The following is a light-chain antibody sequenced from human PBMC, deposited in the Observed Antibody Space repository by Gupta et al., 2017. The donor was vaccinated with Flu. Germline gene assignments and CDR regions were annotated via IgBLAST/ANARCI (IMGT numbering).Light chain of an antibody. CDR1: QSRLHSNGYNY. V-gene: IGKV2-28*01. CDR2: LGS. Sequence: DIVMTQYPLSLPVTPGEPASTSCRSSQSRLHSNGYNYLDWYLQKPGQAPQLLIFLGSNRASGVPDRFSGSGSGTDFTLKISGVEAEDVGVYYCRQALQTPLTFGGGTKVEIK. J-gene: IGKJ4*01. CDR3: RQALQTPLT.